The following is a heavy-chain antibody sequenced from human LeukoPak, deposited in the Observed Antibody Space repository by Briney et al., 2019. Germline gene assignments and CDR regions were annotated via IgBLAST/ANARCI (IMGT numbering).Heavy chain of an antibody. CDR2: ISFDGNNK. Sequence: GRSLRLSCAASGFTFSNYPMHWVRQAPGKGLEWVAIISFDGNNKYYADSVKGRFTVSRDNSKNTLYLQMNSLRAEDTAVYYCARAGFGGYGGNSGLAFDIWGQGTMVTVSS. J-gene: IGHJ3*02. CDR1: GFTFSNYP. V-gene: IGHV3-30-3*01. CDR3: ARAGFGGYGGNSGLAFDI. D-gene: IGHD4-17*01.